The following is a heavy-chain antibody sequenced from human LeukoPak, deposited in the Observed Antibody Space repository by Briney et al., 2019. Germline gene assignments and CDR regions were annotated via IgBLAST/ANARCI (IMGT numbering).Heavy chain of an antibody. CDR2: MYYSWST. Sequence: SETLSLTCTVSGGSISIYYWSWIRQPPGKGLEWIGYMYYSWSTNYNPSRKSRVTTSVDTSKNQFSLKLSSVTAADTAVYYCARGYGDYFGIDYWGQGTLVTVSS. CDR1: GGSISIYY. CDR3: ARGYGDYFGIDY. V-gene: IGHV4-59*01. J-gene: IGHJ4*02. D-gene: IGHD4-17*01.